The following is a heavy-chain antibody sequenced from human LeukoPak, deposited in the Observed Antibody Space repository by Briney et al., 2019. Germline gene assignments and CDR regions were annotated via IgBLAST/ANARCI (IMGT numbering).Heavy chain of an antibody. CDR3: ARHCCSGPAKRVFDI. Sequence: SETLSLTCTVSGGSIISSDYHWGWVRQPPGKGLEWIGTISYSGNTDYDPSLRSRVTISVDTSNNQFSLRLGSVTAADTAVYHCARHCCSGPAKRVFDIWGQGTMVTVSS. CDR1: GGSIISSDYH. V-gene: IGHV4-39*01. J-gene: IGHJ3*02. CDR2: ISYSGNT. D-gene: IGHD2-15*01.